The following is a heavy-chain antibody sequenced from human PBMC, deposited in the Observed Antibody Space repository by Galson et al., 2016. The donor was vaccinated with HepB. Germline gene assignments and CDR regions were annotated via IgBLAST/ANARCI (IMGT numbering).Heavy chain of an antibody. CDR1: GFIFGHHS. CDR2: INDRSRSI. J-gene: IGHJ4*01. Sequence: SLRLSCAASGFIFGHHSMNWVRQAPGKGPEWVSYINDRSRSIFYADSVKGRFTISRDDSQNTLFLQMNSLRADDTAIYYCAKGKWSWNTHFDYWGHGTLVTVSS. CDR3: AKGKWSWNTHFDY. D-gene: IGHD1/OR15-1a*01. V-gene: IGHV3-48*01.